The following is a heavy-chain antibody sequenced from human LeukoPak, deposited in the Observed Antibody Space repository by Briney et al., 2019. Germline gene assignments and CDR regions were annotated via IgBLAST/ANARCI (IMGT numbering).Heavy chain of an antibody. Sequence: SGGSLRLSCAASGFTFRNHAMNWVGQTPGKGLEWVSRISTDGVNTYYADSVKGRFTISRDTSKDTLYLQMNSLSAEDTAVYYCARCTKYTTGWCNWFDPWGQGTLVTVSS. V-gene: IGHV3-23*01. D-gene: IGHD6-19*01. CDR3: ARCTKYTTGWCNWFDP. CDR1: GFTFRNHA. J-gene: IGHJ5*02. CDR2: ISTDGVNT.